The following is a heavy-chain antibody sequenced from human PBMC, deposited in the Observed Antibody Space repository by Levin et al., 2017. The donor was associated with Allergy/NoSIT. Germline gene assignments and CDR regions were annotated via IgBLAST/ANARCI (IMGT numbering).Heavy chain of an antibody. CDR3: ARGRRIGEEGTTTIDDY. D-gene: IGHD1-1*01. CDR1: GYTFTAYY. J-gene: IGHJ4*02. CDR2: INPSSGGT. V-gene: IGHV1-2*02. Sequence: ASVKVSCKASGYTFTAYYLHWVRQAPGQGLEWMGWINPSSGGTGYAQKFQGGVTMTRDTSISTAYMEVSRLRSDDTAEYYCARGRRIGEEGTTTIDDYWGQGTLVTVSS.